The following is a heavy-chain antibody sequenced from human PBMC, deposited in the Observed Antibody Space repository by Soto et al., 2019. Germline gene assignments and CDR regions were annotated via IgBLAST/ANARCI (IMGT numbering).Heavy chain of an antibody. Sequence: QVQLVESGGGVVQPGRSLRVSCAASGFTFSSYAMYWVRPAPGKGLEWMAIITYDGSNKYYADSVKGRFTISRDNSKNTLYLQMNSLRAEDTAVYYCVTGSYHDDYWGQGTLVTVSS. CDR3: VTGSYHDDY. J-gene: IGHJ4*02. V-gene: IGHV3-30-3*01. CDR1: GFTFSSYA. D-gene: IGHD1-26*01. CDR2: ITYDGSNK.